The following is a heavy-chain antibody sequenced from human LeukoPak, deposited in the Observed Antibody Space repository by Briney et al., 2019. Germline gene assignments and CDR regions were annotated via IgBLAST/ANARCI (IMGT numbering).Heavy chain of an antibody. J-gene: IGHJ3*02. Sequence: SETLSLTCTVSGGSISSCYWNWIRQPPGKGLEWIGYIYYSGSTNYNPSLKSRVTMSIGTSKNQFSLKLSSVTAADTAVYYCARGIYSSDAFDIWGQGTMVTVSS. V-gene: IGHV4-59*01. CDR1: GGSISSCY. CDR2: IYYSGST. CDR3: ARGIYSSDAFDI. D-gene: IGHD6-13*01.